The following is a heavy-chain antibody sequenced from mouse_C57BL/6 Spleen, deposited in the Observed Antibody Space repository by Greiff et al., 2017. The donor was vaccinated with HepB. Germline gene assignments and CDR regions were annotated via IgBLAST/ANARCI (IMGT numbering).Heavy chain of an antibody. CDR1: GYTFTDYY. CDR3: ARGYDYEGGAMDY. D-gene: IGHD2-4*01. V-gene: IGHV1-26*01. Sequence: VQLQQSGPELVKPGASVKISCKASGYTFTDYYMNWVKQSHGKSLEWIGDINPNNGGTSYNQKFKGKATLTVDKSSSTAYMELRSLTSEDSAVYYCARGYDYEGGAMDYWGQGTSVTVSS. J-gene: IGHJ4*01. CDR2: INPNNGGT.